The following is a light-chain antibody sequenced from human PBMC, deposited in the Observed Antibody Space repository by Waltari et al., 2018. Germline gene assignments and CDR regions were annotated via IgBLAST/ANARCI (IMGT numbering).Light chain of an antibody. J-gene: IGKJ1*01. V-gene: IGKV3-15*01. CDR1: QTGSSN. CDR2: GSS. Sequence: EIVVTQSPATLSVSPGERATLSCRASQTGSSNFAWYQQKPGQAPRLLIYGSSLRATGVPARFSGSGSGTEFTLTISSLQSEDFAVYYCQQYDSWPRTFGQGTKVEIK. CDR3: QQYDSWPRT.